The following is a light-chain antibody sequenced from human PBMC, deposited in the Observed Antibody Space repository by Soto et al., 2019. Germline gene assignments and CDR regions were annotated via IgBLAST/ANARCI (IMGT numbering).Light chain of an antibody. Sequence: VFTKSASALSLYPGERATLSCRPSQSVSSNLAWYQQKPGQAPRLLIYGASTRATGIPARFSGSGSGTDFTLTISSLEPEDFAVYYCQQRSNWPWTFGQGTKVAIK. CDR1: QSVSSN. CDR2: GAS. V-gene: IGKV3-11*01. CDR3: QQRSNWPWT. J-gene: IGKJ1*01.